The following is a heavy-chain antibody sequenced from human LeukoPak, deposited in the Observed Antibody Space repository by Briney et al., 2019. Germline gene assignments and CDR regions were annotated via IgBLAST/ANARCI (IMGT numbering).Heavy chain of an antibody. D-gene: IGHD4-17*01. J-gene: IGHJ6*03. CDR3: ARAEFKEDYGELQREGNYYYYYYMDV. CDR1: GFTFSSYS. V-gene: IGHV3-48*01. CDR2: ISSSSNTI. Sequence: PGGSLRLSCAASGFTFSSYSMNWVRQAPGEGLGGVSYISSSSNTIYYADSVKGRFTISRDNAKNSLYLQMNSLRAEDTAVYYCARAEFKEDYGELQREGNYYYYYYMDVWGKGTTVTVSS.